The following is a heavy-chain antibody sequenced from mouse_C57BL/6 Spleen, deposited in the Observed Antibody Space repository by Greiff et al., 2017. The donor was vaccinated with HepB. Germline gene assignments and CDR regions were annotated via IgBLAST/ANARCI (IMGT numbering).Heavy chain of an antibody. V-gene: IGHV5-17*01. J-gene: IGHJ3*01. Sequence: EVKVEESGGGLVKPGGSLKLSCAASGFTFSDYGMHWVRQAPEKGLEWVAYISSGSSTIYYADTVKGRFTISRDNAKNTLFLQMTSLRSEDTAMYYCARSFWFAYWGQGTLVTVSA. CDR2: ISSGSSTI. CDR3: ARSFWFAY. CDR1: GFTFSDYG.